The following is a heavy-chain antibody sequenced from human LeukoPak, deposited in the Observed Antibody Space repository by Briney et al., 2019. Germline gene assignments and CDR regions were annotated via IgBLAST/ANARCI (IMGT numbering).Heavy chain of an antibody. D-gene: IGHD3-10*01. CDR1: GFTFSDYY. Sequence: PGGSLRLSCAASGFTFSDYYMSWIRQAPGKGLEWVSYISSSSSYTNYADSAKGRFTISRDNAKNSLYLQMNSLRAEDTAVYYCARVSIGEAARVSWYFDLWGRGTLVTVSS. V-gene: IGHV3-11*05. J-gene: IGHJ2*01. CDR3: ARVSIGEAARVSWYFDL. CDR2: ISSSSSYT.